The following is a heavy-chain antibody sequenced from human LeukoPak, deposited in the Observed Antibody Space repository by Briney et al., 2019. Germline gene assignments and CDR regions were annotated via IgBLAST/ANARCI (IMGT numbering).Heavy chain of an antibody. CDR2: ISSSGSTI. CDR1: GFTFSSYE. CDR3: ASQPGIAAAGTGVT. J-gene: IGHJ5*02. D-gene: IGHD6-13*01. Sequence: GGSLRLSCAASGFTFSSYEMNWVRQAPGKGLGWVSYISSSGSTIYYADSVKGRFTISRDNAKNSLYLQMNSLRAEDTAVYYCASQPGIAAAGTGVTWGQGTLVTVSS. V-gene: IGHV3-48*03.